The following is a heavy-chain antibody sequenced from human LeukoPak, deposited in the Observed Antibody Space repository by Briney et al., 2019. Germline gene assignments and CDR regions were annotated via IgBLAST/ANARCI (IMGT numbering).Heavy chain of an antibody. V-gene: IGHV3-53*01. J-gene: IGHJ3*02. CDR2: IYSGGST. Sequence: TGGSLRLSCAASGFTASSNYMSWVRQAPGKGLEGVSVIYSGGSTYYADSVKGRFTISRDNSKNTLYLQMNSLRAEDTAVYYCARVKTAMVDDAFDIWGQGTMVTVSS. D-gene: IGHD5-18*01. CDR1: GFTASSNY. CDR3: ARVKTAMVDDAFDI.